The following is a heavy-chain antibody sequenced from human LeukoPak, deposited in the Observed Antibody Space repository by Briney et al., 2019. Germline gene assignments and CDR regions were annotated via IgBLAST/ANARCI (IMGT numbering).Heavy chain of an antibody. J-gene: IGHJ4*02. CDR1: GGSISSRSYY. D-gene: IGHD2-15*01. CDR2: VYYRGST. CDR3: AKQLGYCSDGSCYFPY. V-gene: IGHV4-39*01. Sequence: SETLSLTCTVSGGSISSRSYYWGWIRQPPGRGLEWIGTVYYRGSTYYSPSLKSRVTISVDTSKNQFSLKLSSVTAADTAVYYCAKQLGYCSDGSCYFPYWGQGTLVTVSS.